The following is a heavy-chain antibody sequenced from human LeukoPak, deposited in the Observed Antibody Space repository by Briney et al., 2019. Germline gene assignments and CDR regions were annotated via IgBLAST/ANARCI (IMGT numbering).Heavy chain of an antibody. D-gene: IGHD6-13*01. J-gene: IGHJ4*02. CDR3: ARGGGSSSWYHY. CDR2: IKQDGSEK. CDR1: GFTFSWYW. V-gene: IGHV3-7*04. Sequence: GGSLRLSCAASGFTFSWYWMSWGRQAPGKGLEWVANIKQDGSEKYYVDSVKGRFTISRDNAKNSLYLQMNSLRAGDRAVYYCARGGGSSSWYHYWGQGTLVTVSS.